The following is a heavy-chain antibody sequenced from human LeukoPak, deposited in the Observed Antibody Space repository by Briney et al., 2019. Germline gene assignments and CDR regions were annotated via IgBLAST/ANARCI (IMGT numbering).Heavy chain of an antibody. Sequence: GGSLRLSCAASGFTFSSYPMSWVRQAPGKGLEWVSAISGSGGSTYYADSVKGRFTISRDNSENTLYLQMNSLRAEDTAVYYCAKQPKDHRITFYYFDYWGQGTLVTVSS. CDR3: AKQPKDHRITFYYFDY. V-gene: IGHV3-23*01. CDR2: ISGSGGST. D-gene: IGHD3-10*01. J-gene: IGHJ4*02. CDR1: GFTFSSYP.